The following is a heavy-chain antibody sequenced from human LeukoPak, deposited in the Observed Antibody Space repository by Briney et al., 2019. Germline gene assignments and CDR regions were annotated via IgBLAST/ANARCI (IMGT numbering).Heavy chain of an antibody. V-gene: IGHV1-2*06. CDR3: ARDLSSTSNWELDY. J-gene: IGHJ4*02. Sequence: ASVKVSCKASGYTFTGYFMHWVRQAPGQGLEWMGRINPNSGDTNYAQNFQGRVTMTRDTSISTAHMELGRLRSDNTAVYYCARDLSSTSNWELDYWGQGTLVTVSS. CDR2: INPNSGDT. D-gene: IGHD7-27*01. CDR1: GYTFTGYF.